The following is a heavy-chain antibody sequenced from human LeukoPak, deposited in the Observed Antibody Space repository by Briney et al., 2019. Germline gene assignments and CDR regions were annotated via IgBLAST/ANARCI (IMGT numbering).Heavy chain of an antibody. CDR1: GFTFSSYG. CDR3: AKSRRQQQLVFDY. CDR2: ISYDGSNK. J-gene: IGHJ4*02. V-gene: IGHV3-30*18. D-gene: IGHD6-13*01. Sequence: GRSLRLSCAASGFTFSSYGMHWVRQAPGKGLEWVAVISYDGSNKYYADSVKGRFTISRDNSKNTLYLQMNSLRAEDTAVYYCAKSRRQQQLVFDYWGQGTLVTVSS.